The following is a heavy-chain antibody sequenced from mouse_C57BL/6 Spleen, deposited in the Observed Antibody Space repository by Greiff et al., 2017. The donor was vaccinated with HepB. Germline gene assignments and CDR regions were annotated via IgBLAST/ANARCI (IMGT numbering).Heavy chain of an antibody. D-gene: IGHD2-4*01. CDR2: IYPYNGVS. V-gene: IGHV1-31*01. J-gene: IGHJ4*01. Sequence: EVKLQESGPELVKPGASVKISCKASGYSFTGYYMHWVKQSHGNILDWIGYIYPYNGVSSYNQKFKGKATLTVDKSSITAYMELRSLTSEDSAVYYCARTYYDYDGGYYYAMDYWGQGTSVTVSS. CDR3: ARTYYDYDGGYYYAMDY. CDR1: GYSFTGYY.